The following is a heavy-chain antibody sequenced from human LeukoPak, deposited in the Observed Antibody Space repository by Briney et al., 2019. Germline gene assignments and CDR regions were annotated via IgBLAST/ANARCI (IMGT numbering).Heavy chain of an antibody. CDR1: GFSFSNSW. V-gene: IGHV3-74*01. D-gene: IGHD2-15*01. Sequence: PGGSLRLSCAASGFSFSNSWMHWVRQAPGKGLVWVSRINSDGTTTYYPGSVKGRFTISRENAKNSLYLQMNSLRAGDTAVYYCARGIRCSGGSCYSLDYWGQGTLVTVSS. CDR2: INSDGTTT. CDR3: ARGIRCSGGSCYSLDY. J-gene: IGHJ4*02.